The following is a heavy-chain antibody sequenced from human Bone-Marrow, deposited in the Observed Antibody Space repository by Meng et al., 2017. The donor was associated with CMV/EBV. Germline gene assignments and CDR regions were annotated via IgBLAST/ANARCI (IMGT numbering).Heavy chain of an antibody. D-gene: IGHD2-15*01. CDR1: GFTFSNYN. Sequence: GESLKISCAASGFTFSNYNMKWVRQAPGKGLEWISHIDISSHTIYYADSVKGRFTISRDNAKNSLYLQMNSLRAEDTALYYCARDPGYCSGGSCYSASGYYYGMDVWGQGTTVTVSS. J-gene: IGHJ6*02. CDR2: IDISSHTI. V-gene: IGHV3-48*04. CDR3: ARDPGYCSGGSCYSASGYYYGMDV.